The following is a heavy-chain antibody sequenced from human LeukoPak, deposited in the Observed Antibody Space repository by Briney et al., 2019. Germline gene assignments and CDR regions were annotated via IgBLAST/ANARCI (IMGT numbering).Heavy chain of an antibody. CDR1: GGSISSSSYY. Sequence: SETLSLTCTVSGGSISSSSYYWGWIRQPPGKGLEWIGSIYYSGSTYYNPSLKSRVTISVDTSKNQFSLKLSSVTAADTAVYYCARKGKIAAAVFGGFDPWGQGTLVTVSS. J-gene: IGHJ5*02. CDR2: IYYSGST. D-gene: IGHD6-13*01. CDR3: ARKGKIAAAVFGGFDP. V-gene: IGHV4-39*07.